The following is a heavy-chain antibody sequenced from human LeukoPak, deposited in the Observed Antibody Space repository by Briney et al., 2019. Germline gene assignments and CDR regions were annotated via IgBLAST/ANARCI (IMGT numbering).Heavy chain of an antibody. CDR2: ISYDGSNK. CDR1: GGTFSSYA. J-gene: IGHJ3*02. Sequence: SCKASGGTFSSYAMHWVRQAPGKGLEWVAVISYDGSNKYYADSVKGRFTISRDNSKNTLYLQMNSLRAEDTAVYYCARDFGGSHHMDGAFDIWGQGTMVTVSS. D-gene: IGHD1-26*01. V-gene: IGHV3-30-3*01. CDR3: ARDFGGSHHMDGAFDI.